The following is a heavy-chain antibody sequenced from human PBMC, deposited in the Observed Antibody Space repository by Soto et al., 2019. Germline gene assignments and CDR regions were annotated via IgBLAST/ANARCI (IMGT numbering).Heavy chain of an antibody. D-gene: IGHD3-3*02. CDR2: ISGSGGST. CDR3: AKVAIFGVVIIRPFDY. V-gene: IGHV3-23*01. CDR1: VFTFSSYA. J-gene: IGHJ4*02. Sequence: PWGFLRISCASSVFTFSSYAMSLVRQAPGKGLEWVSAISGSGGSTYYADSVKGRFTISRDNSKNTLYLQMNSLRAEDTAVYYCAKVAIFGVVIIRPFDYWGQGTMVTVSS.